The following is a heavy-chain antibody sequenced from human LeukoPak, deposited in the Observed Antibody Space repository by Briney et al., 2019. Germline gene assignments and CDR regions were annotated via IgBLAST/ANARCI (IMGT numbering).Heavy chain of an antibody. CDR2: TSSSDAGT. D-gene: IGHD5-18*01. Sequence: TGGSLRLSCAASGFTLSTYAMSWVRQTPGKGLEWVAATSSSDAGTYHADSVRGRFTISRDNSKNTLYLQVNSLRAEDTAVYYCARHLSGVTGYTYGRGIDYWGQGTLVTVSS. V-gene: IGHV3-23*01. CDR3: ARHLSGVTGYTYGRGIDY. J-gene: IGHJ4*02. CDR1: GFTLSTYA.